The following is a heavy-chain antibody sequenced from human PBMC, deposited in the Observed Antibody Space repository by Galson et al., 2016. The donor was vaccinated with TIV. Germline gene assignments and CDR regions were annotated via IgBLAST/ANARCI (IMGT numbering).Heavy chain of an antibody. CDR1: GYNFTDYY. D-gene: IGHD2-8*02. CDR2: VDPENGQT. Sequence: VKVSCKVSGYNFTDYYLHWMQQAPGKGFEWMGHVDPENGQTKYAPKFQGRVTMTADTSTDTAYLELTSLRSEGTARYYCTTVRRRGSGGMDVWGQGTTVIVSS. V-gene: IGHV1-69-2*01. J-gene: IGHJ6*02. CDR3: TTVRRRGSGGMDV.